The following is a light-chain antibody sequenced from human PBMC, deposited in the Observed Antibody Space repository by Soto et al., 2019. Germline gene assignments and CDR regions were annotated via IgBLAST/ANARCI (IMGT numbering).Light chain of an antibody. J-gene: IGKJ1*01. CDR2: GTS. Sequence: IVMTQSPVTLSVSPWTLATLSCRASQNISRCLAWYQQKPGQGPSLLIYGTSTRAGGVPARFSGGGSGTEFTLTITSLQSEDFAVYYCHQYNSCPRTFGQGTKVDIK. V-gene: IGKV3-15*01. CDR3: HQYNSCPRT. CDR1: QNISRC.